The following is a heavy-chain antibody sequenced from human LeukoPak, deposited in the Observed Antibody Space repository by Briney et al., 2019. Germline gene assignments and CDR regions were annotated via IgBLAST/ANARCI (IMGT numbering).Heavy chain of an antibody. V-gene: IGHV4-39*07. D-gene: IGHD1-26*01. CDR2: INHSGTT. CDR3: VREAFKVGARPYYFDY. J-gene: IGHJ4*02. CDR1: GGSISSNNYY. Sequence: PSETLSLTCTVSGGSISSNNYYWVWLRQPPGKGLEWIGSINHSGTTYYDLSLVSRVTISVDTSKNQFSLKLNSVTAADTAVYYCVREAFKVGARPYYFDYWGQGTLVTVSS.